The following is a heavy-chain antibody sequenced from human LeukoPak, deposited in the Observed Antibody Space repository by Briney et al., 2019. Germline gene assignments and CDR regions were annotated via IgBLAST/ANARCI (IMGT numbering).Heavy chain of an antibody. D-gene: IGHD3-3*01. CDR3: AKALSRVLRSTIDY. J-gene: IGHJ4*02. Sequence: PGGNLRLYCAASGFTCNNYAMTWLRQAPGHGLKGGSTTSSSGGNSYYEDYVKGRFTISRDNSNSTQYLQMTSLRAEDTALYYCAKALSRVLRSTIDYWGQGTLVTVSS. V-gene: IGHV3-23*01. CDR2: TSSSGGNS. CDR1: GFTCNNYA.